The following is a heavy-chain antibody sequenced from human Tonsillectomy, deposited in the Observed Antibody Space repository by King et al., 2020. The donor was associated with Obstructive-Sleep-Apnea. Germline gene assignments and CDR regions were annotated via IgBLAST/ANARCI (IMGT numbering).Heavy chain of an antibody. V-gene: IGHV3-21*04. CDR1: GFTFSSYS. D-gene: IGHD7-27*01. CDR2: ISSISSYI. J-gene: IGHJ4*02. CDR3: ARGLLDSLFAGDFDY. Sequence: VQLVESGGGLVKPGGSLRLSCAASGFTFSSYSMNWVRQAPGKGLEWVSSISSISSYIYYADSVKGRVTISRDNAKNSLYLQMNSLRSEDTAVYYCARGLLDSLFAGDFDYWGQGTLVTVSS.